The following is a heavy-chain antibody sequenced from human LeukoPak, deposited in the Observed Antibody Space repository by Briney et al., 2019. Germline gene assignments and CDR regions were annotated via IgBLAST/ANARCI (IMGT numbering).Heavy chain of an antibody. CDR1: GGSFSGYY. J-gene: IGHJ5*02. Sequence: SETQSLTCAVYGGSFSGYYWSWIRQPPGKGLEWIGEINHSGSTNYNPSLKSRVTISVDTSKNQFSLKLSSVTAADTAVYYCARWVRRYSSSSFFDPWGQGTLVTVSS. CDR3: ARWVRRYSSSSFFDP. CDR2: INHSGST. V-gene: IGHV4-34*01. D-gene: IGHD6-6*01.